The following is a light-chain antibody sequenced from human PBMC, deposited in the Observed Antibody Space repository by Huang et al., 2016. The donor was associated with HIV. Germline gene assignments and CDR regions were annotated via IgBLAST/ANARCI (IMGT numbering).Light chain of an antibody. V-gene: IGKV3-15*01. Sequence: EIVMTQSPDTLSVSPGQRVTLSCRASQRVSTNLAWYQQRPGQAPRLLIFGASTRATGIPARFTGSGSGTEFTLTISSLQSEDFAVYYCQQYNNWPLFGGGTKVEIK. CDR2: GAS. J-gene: IGKJ4*01. CDR1: QRVSTN. CDR3: QQYNNWPL.